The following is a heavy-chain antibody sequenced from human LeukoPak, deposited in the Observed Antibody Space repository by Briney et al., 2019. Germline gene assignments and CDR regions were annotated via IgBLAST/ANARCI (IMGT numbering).Heavy chain of an antibody. CDR2: ISYDGSNK. CDR1: GFTFSSYG. D-gene: IGHD3-10*01. Sequence: PGGSLRLSCAASGFTFSSYGMHWVRQAPGKGLEWVAVISYDGSNKYYADSVKGRFTISRDNSKNTLYLQMNSLRAEDTAVYYCAKDRFTMVRGVITHFDYWGQGTLVTVSS. V-gene: IGHV3-30*18. J-gene: IGHJ4*02. CDR3: AKDRFTMVRGVITHFDY.